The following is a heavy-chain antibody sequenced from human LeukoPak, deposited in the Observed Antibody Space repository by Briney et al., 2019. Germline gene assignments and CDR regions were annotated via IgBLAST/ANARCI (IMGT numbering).Heavy chain of an antibody. CDR2: ISGSGATT. Sequence: GGSLRLSRAASGFTFSSYAMTWVRQAPGKGLEWVSTISGSGATTYYADSVKGRFTISRDNSKNTLSLQMNSLRAEDTAIYYCAKDRPLNYYDSSGPRSNWFDPWGQGTPVTVSS. D-gene: IGHD3-22*01. J-gene: IGHJ5*02. CDR3: AKDRPLNYYDSSGPRSNWFDP. CDR1: GFTFSSYA. V-gene: IGHV3-23*01.